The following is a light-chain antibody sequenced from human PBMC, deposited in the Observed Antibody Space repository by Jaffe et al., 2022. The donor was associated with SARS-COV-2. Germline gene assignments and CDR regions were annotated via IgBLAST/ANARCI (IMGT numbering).Light chain of an antibody. CDR2: KVS. J-gene: IGKJ2*01. V-gene: IGKV2-30*01. CDR1: QSLVSSDGNTY. Sequence: DVVMTQSPLSLPVTLGQPASISCRSSQSLVSSDGNTYLNWFQQRPGQSPRRLIYKVSNRDSGVPDRFSGSGSGTDFTLKISRVEAEDAGIYYCMQHTHWPNTFGQGTKLEIK. CDR3: MQHTHWPNT.